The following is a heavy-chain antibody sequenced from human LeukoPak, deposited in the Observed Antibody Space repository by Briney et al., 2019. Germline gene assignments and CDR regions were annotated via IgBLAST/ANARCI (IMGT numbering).Heavy chain of an antibody. CDR1: GDSISTYY. CDR2: IYYSGDT. D-gene: IGHD2-15*01. J-gene: IGHJ5*02. V-gene: IGHV4-59*08. Sequence: SETLSLTCSISGDSISTYYWSWVRQTPGKGLEWIGYIYYSGDTNYNPSHKSRVTISVDTSKNQFSLKLISVTAADTAVYYCARKTYCSGGRCYGENWFGPWGQGTLVTVSS. CDR3: ARKTYCSGGRCYGENWFGP.